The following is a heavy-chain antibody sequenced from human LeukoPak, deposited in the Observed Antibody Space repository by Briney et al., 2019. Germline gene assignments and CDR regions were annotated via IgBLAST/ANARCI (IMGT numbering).Heavy chain of an antibody. CDR2: IYYSGST. CDR1: GGSISSSSYY. V-gene: IGHV4-39*06. CDR3: ARAFRMYALHNWFDP. J-gene: IGHJ5*02. Sequence: SETLSLTCTVSGGSISSSSYYWGWIRQPPGKGLEWIGSIYYSGSTYYNPSLKSRVTISVDTSKNQFALKLSSVTAADTAVYYCARAFRMYALHNWFDPWGQGTLVTVSS. D-gene: IGHD2-8*01.